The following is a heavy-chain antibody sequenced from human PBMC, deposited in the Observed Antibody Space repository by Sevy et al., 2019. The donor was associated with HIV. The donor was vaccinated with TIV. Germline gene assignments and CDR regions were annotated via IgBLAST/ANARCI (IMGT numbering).Heavy chain of an antibody. Sequence: GGSLRLSCAASGFTFSSYAMHWVRQAPGKGLEWVAVISYDGSNKYYADSVKGRFTISRGNSKNTLYLQMNSLRAEDTAVYYCARDRLAAAGHSYYYYYYMDVWGKGTTVTVSS. V-gene: IGHV3-30-3*01. CDR3: ARDRLAAAGHSYYYYYYMDV. D-gene: IGHD6-13*01. CDR2: ISYDGSNK. J-gene: IGHJ6*03. CDR1: GFTFSSYA.